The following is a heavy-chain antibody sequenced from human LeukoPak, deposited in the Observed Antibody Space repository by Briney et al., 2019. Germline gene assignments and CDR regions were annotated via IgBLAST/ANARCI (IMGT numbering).Heavy chain of an antibody. Sequence: GASVKVSCKVSGYTLTELSVHWVRQAPGKGLEWMGGFDPEDGETIYAQKFQGRVTMTEDTSTDTAYMELSSLRSEDTAVYYCATGCTNGVWSLFDYWGQGTLVTVSS. V-gene: IGHV1-24*01. J-gene: IGHJ4*02. CDR1: GYTLTELS. D-gene: IGHD2-8*01. CDR3: ATGCTNGVWSLFDY. CDR2: FDPEDGET.